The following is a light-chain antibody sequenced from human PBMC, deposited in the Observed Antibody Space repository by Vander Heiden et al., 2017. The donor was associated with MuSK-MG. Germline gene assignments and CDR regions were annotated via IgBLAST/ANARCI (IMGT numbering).Light chain of an antibody. V-gene: IGKV1-33*01. CDR2: DAF. CDR1: HAIGNY. CDR3: QQDHKLPRT. Sequence: DIHMTQSPSSLSASVGDLLPITFQAGHAIGNYLTWYQQKPGKAPKLLIYDAFYLDSGVPSRFSGTGSGTDFTFTISSLQPEDVATYYCQQDHKLPRTFGGGTKVEI. J-gene: IGKJ4*01.